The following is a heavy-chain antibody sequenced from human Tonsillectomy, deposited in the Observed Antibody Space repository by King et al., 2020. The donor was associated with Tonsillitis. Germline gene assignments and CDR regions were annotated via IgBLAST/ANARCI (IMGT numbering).Heavy chain of an antibody. CDR2: IDPSDSYT. CDR3: ARRDCRSTSCYFDY. Sequence: QLVQSGAEVKKPGESLRIYCKGSGYSFTSYWISWVRQLPGKGLVWMGRIDPSDSYTYYSPSFQGHFTISAEKSITTAYLQWSSLKASDTAMYYCARRDCRSTSCYFDYWGQGTLVTVSS. D-gene: IGHD2-2*01. CDR1: GYSFTSYW. J-gene: IGHJ4*02. V-gene: IGHV5-10-1*01.